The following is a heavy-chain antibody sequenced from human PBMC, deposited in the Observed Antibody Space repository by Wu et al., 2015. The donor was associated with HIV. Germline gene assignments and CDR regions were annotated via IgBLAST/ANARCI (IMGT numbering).Heavy chain of an antibody. CDR2: IIPNHGGA. CDR1: GGSFSRSG. D-gene: IGHD6-13*01. Sequence: QVQLVQSGAEVKKPGSSVKVSCKASGGSFSRSGISWVRQAPGKGFEWMGRIIPNHGGANYAEKFEGRVTITADEATNTAYMDLSRLRSEDTAVYYCARVIASSSSWHPPSDYWGQGTLVTVSS. J-gene: IGHJ4*02. CDR3: ARVIASSSSWHPPSDY. V-gene: IGHV1-69*11.